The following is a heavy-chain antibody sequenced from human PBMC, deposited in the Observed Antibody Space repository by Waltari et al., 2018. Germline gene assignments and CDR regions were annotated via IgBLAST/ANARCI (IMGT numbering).Heavy chain of an antibody. D-gene: IGHD3-10*01. Sequence: QVQLVQSGAEVKNPGASVKVSCQASGYNFNGHYIHWVRQAPGQGLEWWGWIKSNTDGTKYAQKFQGRVTMTRAASITTVYMELSSLRSDDTAVYYCARDGSGSDWYYMDVWGKGTTVTISS. J-gene: IGHJ6*03. V-gene: IGHV1-2*02. CDR3: ARDGSGSDWYYMDV. CDR1: GYNFNGHY. CDR2: IKSNTDGT.